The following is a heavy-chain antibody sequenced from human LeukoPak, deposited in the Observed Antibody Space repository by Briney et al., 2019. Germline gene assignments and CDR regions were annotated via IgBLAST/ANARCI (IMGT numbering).Heavy chain of an antibody. D-gene: IGHD2-21*02. J-gene: IGHJ5*02. Sequence: GASVKVSCKASGYTFTGYYMHWVRQAPGQGLEWMGIINPSGGSTSYAQKFQGRVTMTRDTSTSTVYMELSSLRSEDTAVYYCAREVYCGGDCYPREDNWFDPWGQGTLVTVSS. CDR1: GYTFTGYY. CDR2: INPSGGST. V-gene: IGHV1-46*01. CDR3: AREVYCGGDCYPREDNWFDP.